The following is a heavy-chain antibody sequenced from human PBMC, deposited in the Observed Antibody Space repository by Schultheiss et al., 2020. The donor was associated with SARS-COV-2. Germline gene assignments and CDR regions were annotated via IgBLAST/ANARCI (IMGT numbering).Heavy chain of an antibody. V-gene: IGHV3-23*01. J-gene: IGHJ4*02. Sequence: GGSLRLSCAASGFPFSTYAMIWVRQSPGRGLEWVSTIDGRTTNTHYAASVEGRFAISRDNFNNILYLQMNSLGVEDTAVYYCATWVSGHFDYWGPGTLVTVSS. D-gene: IGHD1-26*01. CDR3: ATWVSGHFDY. CDR2: IDGRTTNT. CDR1: GFPFSTYA.